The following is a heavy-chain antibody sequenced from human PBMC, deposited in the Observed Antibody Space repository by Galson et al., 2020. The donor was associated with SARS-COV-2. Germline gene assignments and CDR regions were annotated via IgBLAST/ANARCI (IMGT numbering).Heavy chain of an antibody. CDR2: INDSGST. Sequence: SETLSLTCTVSGGSFSSGCCCWSCHRPRPGQDREWIGYINDSGSTYYNPSLKGRVTISVDTSKNQFSLKLSSVTAADTAVYYCAREKAGMIVVVTGIDPWGQGTLVTVSS. J-gene: IGHJ5*02. V-gene: IGHV4-31*03. D-gene: IGHD3-22*01. CDR3: AREKAGMIVVVTGIDP. CDR1: GGSFSSGCCC.